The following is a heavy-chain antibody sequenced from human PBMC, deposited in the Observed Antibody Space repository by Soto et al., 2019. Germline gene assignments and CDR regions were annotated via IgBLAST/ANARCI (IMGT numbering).Heavy chain of an antibody. J-gene: IGHJ4*02. Sequence: QVQLVQSGAEVKKPGASVKVSCKASGYTFTSYYMHWVRQAPGQGLEWLGIINPSGGSTSYAQKFQGRVAMTRDTSTSRVYMELSSLRSEGRGVYYCAREQQLVLGYWGQGTLVTVSS. D-gene: IGHD6-13*01. CDR1: GYTFTSYY. V-gene: IGHV1-46*01. CDR3: AREQQLVLGY. CDR2: INPSGGST.